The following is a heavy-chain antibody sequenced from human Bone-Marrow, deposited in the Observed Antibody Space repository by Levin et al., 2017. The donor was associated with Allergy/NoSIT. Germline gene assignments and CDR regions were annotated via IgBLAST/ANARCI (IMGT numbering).Heavy chain of an antibody. CDR2: ICTTSLCM. D-gene: IGHD2-2*01. CDR3: GKEVSPAGQSPIDL. CDR1: GFKFDNYA. Sequence: PGGSLRLSCAASGFKFDNYAMHWVRQAPGKGLEWVSGICTTSLCMGYADSVKGRFTISRDNARNSLYLEMNSLRPEDTALYYCGKEVSPAGQSPIDLWGQGTMVTVSS. V-gene: IGHV3-9*01. J-gene: IGHJ3*01.